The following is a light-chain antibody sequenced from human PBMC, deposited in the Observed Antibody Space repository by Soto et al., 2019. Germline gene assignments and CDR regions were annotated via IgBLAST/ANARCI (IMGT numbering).Light chain of an antibody. CDR1: SSDVGGYNF. J-gene: IGLJ1*01. Sequence: QSALTQPPSASGSPGQSVTISCTVTSSDVGGYNFVSWYRQYPGKAPQLIIYEVTKRPSGFPDRFSGSKSGNTASLTVSGLQAEDEADYYCSSYAATNNYVFGSGTKVTVL. CDR3: SSYAATNNYV. V-gene: IGLV2-8*01. CDR2: EVT.